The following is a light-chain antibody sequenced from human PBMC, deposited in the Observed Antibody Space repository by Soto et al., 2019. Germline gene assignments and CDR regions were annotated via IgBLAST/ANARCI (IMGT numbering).Light chain of an antibody. CDR3: QQYNNWPLT. CDR1: QSVSSSY. CDR2: GAS. J-gene: IGKJ4*01. V-gene: IGKV3-20*01. Sequence: EIVLTQSPGTLSLSPGERATLSCRASQSVSSSYLAWYQQKPGQAPRLLIYGASSRATGIPDRFSGSGSGTDFTLTISSLQPEDFAVYYCQQYNNWPLTFGGGTKVEIK.